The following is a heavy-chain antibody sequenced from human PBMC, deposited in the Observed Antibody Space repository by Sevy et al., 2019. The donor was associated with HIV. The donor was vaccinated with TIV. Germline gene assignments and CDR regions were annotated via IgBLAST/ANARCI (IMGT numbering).Heavy chain of an antibody. CDR3: ARGMTFEGSWYGMDV. Sequence: GGSLRLSCAVSGFIVSSDYMTWVLQAPGKGLEWVSVIYSGGNTFYADSVRGRFTISRDNSKNTLYLQMNSLRAEDTAVYYCARGMTFEGSWYGMDVWGQGTTVTVSS. CDR2: IYSGGNT. CDR1: GFIVSSDY. V-gene: IGHV3-53*01. D-gene: IGHD2-21*02. J-gene: IGHJ6*02.